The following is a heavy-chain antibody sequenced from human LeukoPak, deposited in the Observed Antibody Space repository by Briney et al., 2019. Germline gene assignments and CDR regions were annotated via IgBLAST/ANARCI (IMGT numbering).Heavy chain of an antibody. Sequence: SETLSLTCTVSGGSISSYYWSWIRQPPGKGLEWIGYIYYSGSTNYNPSLKSRVTISVDTSKNQFSLKLSSVTAADTAVYYCARAAFGGVTVPSYYFDYWGQGTLVTVSS. D-gene: IGHD3-16*02. J-gene: IGHJ4*02. CDR2: IYYSGST. V-gene: IGHV4-59*12. CDR1: GGSISSYY. CDR3: ARAAFGGVTVPSYYFDY.